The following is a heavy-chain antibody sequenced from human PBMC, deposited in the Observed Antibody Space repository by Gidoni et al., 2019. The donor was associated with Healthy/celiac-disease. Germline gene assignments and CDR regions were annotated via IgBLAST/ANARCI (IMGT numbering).Heavy chain of an antibody. CDR1: GGTFSSYA. Sequence: QVQLVQPGAEVKKPGSSVKVSCKASGGTFSSYAISWVRQAPGQGLEWMGGIIPIFGTANYAQKFQGRVTITADKSTSTAYMELSSLRSEDTAVYYCARDGVRGGAAAGTYYYYMDVWGKGTTVTVSS. D-gene: IGHD6-13*01. CDR2: IIPIFGTA. J-gene: IGHJ6*03. V-gene: IGHV1-69*06. CDR3: ARDGVRGGAAAGTYYYYMDV.